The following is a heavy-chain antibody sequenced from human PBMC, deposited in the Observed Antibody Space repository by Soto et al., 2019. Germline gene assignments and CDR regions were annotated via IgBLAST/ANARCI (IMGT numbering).Heavy chain of an antibody. CDR2: INPNSGGT. J-gene: IGHJ6*01. Sequence: ASVKVSCKASGYTCTGYYMHWVRQAPGQGLEWMGWINPNSGGTNYAQKFQGRVTMTRDTSISTAYMELSRLRSDDTAVYYCAIEGEAAGNYGMEGWRQGPTFAVSS. CDR3: AIEGEAAGNYGMEG. CDR1: GYTCTGYY. D-gene: IGHD6-13*01. V-gene: IGHV1-2*02.